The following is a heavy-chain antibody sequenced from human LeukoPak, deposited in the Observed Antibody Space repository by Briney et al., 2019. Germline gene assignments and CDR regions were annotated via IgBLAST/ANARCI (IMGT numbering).Heavy chain of an antibody. J-gene: IGHJ3*02. V-gene: IGHV3-23*01. CDR3: AKGTTMIPPRYNDAFDI. D-gene: IGHD3-22*01. Sequence: GSLRLSCAASGFTFSSYAMSWVRQAPGKGLEWVSAISGSGGSTYYADPVKGRFTISRDNSKNTLYLQMNSLRAEDTAVYYCAKGTTMIPPRYNDAFDIWGQGTMVTVSS. CDR1: GFTFSSYA. CDR2: ISGSGGST.